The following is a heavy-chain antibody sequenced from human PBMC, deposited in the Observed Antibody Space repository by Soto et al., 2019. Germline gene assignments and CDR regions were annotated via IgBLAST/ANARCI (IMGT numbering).Heavy chain of an antibody. V-gene: IGHV3-66*01. CDR1: GFTVNSNY. D-gene: IGHD3-10*01. CDR3: ARDRSGSRGVFGDYGMDI. Sequence: GGSLRLSCAASGFTVNSNYMSWVRQAPGKGLEWVSVIYSDGSTYHADSVKGRFTISRDNAKNSLYLQMNSLRDEDTAVYYCARDRSGSRGVFGDYGMDIWGQGTTVTVSS. J-gene: IGHJ6*02. CDR2: IYSDGST.